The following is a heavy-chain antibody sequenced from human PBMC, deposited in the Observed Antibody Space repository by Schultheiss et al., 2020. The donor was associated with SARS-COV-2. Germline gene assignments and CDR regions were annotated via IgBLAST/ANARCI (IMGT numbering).Heavy chain of an antibody. J-gene: IGHJ6*02. Sequence: GGSLRLSCAASGFTFSSYAMHWVRQAPGKGLEWVAVISYDGSNKYYADSVKGRFNISRDNSKNTLYLQMNSLRAEDTAVYYCAREKVEAVALYYYYYGMDVWGQGTTVTVSS. CDR2: ISYDGSNK. CDR3: AREKVEAVALYYYYYGMDV. V-gene: IGHV3-30*04. CDR1: GFTFSSYA. D-gene: IGHD6-19*01.